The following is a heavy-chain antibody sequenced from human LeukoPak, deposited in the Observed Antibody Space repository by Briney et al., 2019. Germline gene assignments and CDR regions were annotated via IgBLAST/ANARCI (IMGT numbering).Heavy chain of an antibody. Sequence: GGSLRLSCAASGFTVSTNYMSWVRQAPGKGLEWVSVISSGGTPYYADSVKGRFTISRDSSENTLYLQMHSLRAEDTALYYCAKANRNYYGMDVWAKGPRSPSP. CDR2: ISSGGTP. V-gene: IGHV3-53*01. CDR3: AKANRNYYGMDV. J-gene: IGHJ6*02. CDR1: GFTVSTNY. D-gene: IGHD2/OR15-2a*01.